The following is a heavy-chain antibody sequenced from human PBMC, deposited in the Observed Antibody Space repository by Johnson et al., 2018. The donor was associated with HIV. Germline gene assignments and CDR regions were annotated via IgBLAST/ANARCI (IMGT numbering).Heavy chain of an antibody. CDR1: GFTFSSYA. D-gene: IGHD2-15*01. V-gene: IGHV3-9*01. J-gene: IGHJ3*02. CDR3: AKEGSSSPWAFDI. Sequence: VQLVESGGGLVQPGGSLRLSCAASGFTFSSYAMHWVRQAPGKGLEWVSGISWNSGGIGYADSVKGRFTISRDNSKNTLYLQMNNLRPEDTALYYCAKEGSSSPWAFDIWGQGTMVTVSS. CDR2: ISWNSGGI.